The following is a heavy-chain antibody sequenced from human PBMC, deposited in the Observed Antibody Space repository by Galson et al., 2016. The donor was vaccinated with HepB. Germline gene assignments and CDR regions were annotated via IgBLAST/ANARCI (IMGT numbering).Heavy chain of an antibody. CDR2: IIPVFDTT. J-gene: IGHJ5*02. CDR1: RGTFSSFA. Sequence: SVKVSCKASRGTFSSFAFTWVRQAPGQGLDWVGGIIPVFDTTNYAPRFQGRVTITADESTGTVYMELSSLRSDDTAVYYCAIDRWEQFYNWFDPWGPGTLVTVSS. D-gene: IGHD1-26*01. CDR3: AIDRWEQFYNWFDP. V-gene: IGHV1-69*13.